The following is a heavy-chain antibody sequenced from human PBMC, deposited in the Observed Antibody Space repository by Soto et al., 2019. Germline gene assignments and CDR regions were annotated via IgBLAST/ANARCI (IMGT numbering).Heavy chain of an antibody. CDR3: AISNSYGRGDF. J-gene: IGHJ4*02. Sequence: QVQLVQSGAEVKKPGFSVSVSCKAYGGTLNSYTISWVRQSPGQGLEWMGGLIPVFGATDYAQKFQGRVTMTADPSTGTASVDLFSLRSEDTAIYDGAISNSYGRGDFWGQGTLVTVSS. V-gene: IGHV1-69*01. CDR1: GGTLNSYT. D-gene: IGHD4-17*01. CDR2: LIPVFGAT.